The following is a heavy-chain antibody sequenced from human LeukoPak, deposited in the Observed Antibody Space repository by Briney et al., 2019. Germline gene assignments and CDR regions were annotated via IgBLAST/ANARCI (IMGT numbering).Heavy chain of an antibody. V-gene: IGHV4-34*01. CDR3: ARDWPNCSSTSCYSLNAFDI. CDR1: GGSFSGYY. CDR2: INHSGST. Sequence: SETLSLTCAVYGGSFSGYYWSWIRQPPGKGLEWIGEINHSGSTNYNPSLKSRVTISVDKSKNQFSLKLSSVTAADTAAYYCARDWPNCSSTSCYSLNAFDIWGQGTMVTVSS. D-gene: IGHD2-2*02. J-gene: IGHJ3*02.